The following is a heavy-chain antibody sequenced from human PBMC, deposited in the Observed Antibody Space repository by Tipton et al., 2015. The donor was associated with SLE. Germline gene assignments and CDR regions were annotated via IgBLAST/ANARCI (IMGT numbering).Heavy chain of an antibody. Sequence: SLRLSCAASGFSFSFYAMHWVRQAPGRGLEWVAFMWYDGSNEYYADSVKGRFTISRDNSKNTLFLQMSSLRAEDTAVYYCAKKMVRGLIMPSPFDYWGQGTLVTVSS. D-gene: IGHD3-10*01. CDR2: MWYDGSNE. CDR1: GFSFSFYA. J-gene: IGHJ4*02. CDR3: AKKMVRGLIMPSPFDY. V-gene: IGHV3-33*06.